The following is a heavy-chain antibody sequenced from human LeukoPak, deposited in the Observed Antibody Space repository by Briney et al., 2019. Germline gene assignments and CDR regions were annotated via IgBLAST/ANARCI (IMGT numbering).Heavy chain of an antibody. V-gene: IGHV4-39*01. CDR1: GGSISSYY. CDR3: ARQKGTGTYKYYFDY. CDR2: IYYSGST. Sequence: SETLSLTCTVSGGSISSYYWGWIRQPPGKGLEWIGSIYYSGSTYYNPSLKSRVTISVDTSKNQFSLKLSSVTAADTAVYYCARQKGTGTYKYYFDYWGQGTLVTVSS. J-gene: IGHJ4*02. D-gene: IGHD1-7*01.